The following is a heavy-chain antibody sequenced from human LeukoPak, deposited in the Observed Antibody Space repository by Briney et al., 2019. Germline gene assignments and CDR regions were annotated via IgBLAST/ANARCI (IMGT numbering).Heavy chain of an antibody. CDR2: ISSNGGST. D-gene: IGHD3-16*02. Sequence: GGSLRLSCAASGFTFSSYAMHWVRQAPGKGLEYVSAISSNGGSTYYANSVKGRFTISRDNSKNTLYLQMNSLRAEDTAVYYCAKDLGWGSYRYTGGYFDYWGQGTLVTVSS. J-gene: IGHJ4*02. V-gene: IGHV3-64*01. CDR3: AKDLGWGSYRYTGGYFDY. CDR1: GFTFSSYA.